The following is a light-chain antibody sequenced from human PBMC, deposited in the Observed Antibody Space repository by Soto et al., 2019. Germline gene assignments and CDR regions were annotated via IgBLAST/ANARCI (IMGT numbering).Light chain of an antibody. V-gene: IGKV3-20*01. CDR2: GAS. Sequence: EVVLTKSPGTLSLSAGERSALCGRSIQSVSSNYLAWYQQKPGQAPRLLIYGASSRATGIPDRFSGSGSGTDFTLTIRRLEPEDFAVYYCQQYGSSYPWTFGQGTKVDNK. CDR3: QQYGSSYPWT. CDR1: QSVSSNY. J-gene: IGKJ1*01.